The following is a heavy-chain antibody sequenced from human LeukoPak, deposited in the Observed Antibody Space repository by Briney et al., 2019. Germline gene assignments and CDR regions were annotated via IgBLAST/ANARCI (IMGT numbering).Heavy chain of an antibody. CDR2: FDPEDGET. Sequence: VASVKVSCKVSGYTLTELSMHWVRQAPGKGLEWMGGFDPEDGETIYAQKFQGRVTMTEDTSTDTAYMELSSLRSEDTAVYYCATDLTGTDAFDIWGRGTMVTVSS. J-gene: IGHJ3*02. CDR1: GYTLTELS. V-gene: IGHV1-24*01. CDR3: ATDLTGTDAFDI. D-gene: IGHD1-1*01.